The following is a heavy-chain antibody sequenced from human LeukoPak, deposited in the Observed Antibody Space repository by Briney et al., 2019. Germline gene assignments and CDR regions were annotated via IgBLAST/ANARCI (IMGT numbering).Heavy chain of an antibody. V-gene: IGHV4-39*01. Sequence: SETLSLTCTVSGGSIRSSSYDWGGVRQPPGKGLEGIGSMYYSGSTYYTPSRKSRLTISVDMSKDQFSLKLSSVTAADTAVYYCARHRGYCSSTSCHEYNWFDHWGQGTLVTVSS. CDR2: MYYSGST. CDR3: ARHRGYCSSTSCHEYNWFDH. CDR1: GGSIRSSSYD. J-gene: IGHJ5*02. D-gene: IGHD2-2*01.